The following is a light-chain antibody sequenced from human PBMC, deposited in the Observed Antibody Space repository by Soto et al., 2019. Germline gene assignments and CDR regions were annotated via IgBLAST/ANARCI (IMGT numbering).Light chain of an antibody. CDR3: QQYGSSPRGVT. J-gene: IGKJ3*01. V-gene: IGKV3-20*01. CDR2: GAS. Sequence: EMVLTQSPGTLSLSPGERATLSCRASQSVSSSYLARYQQKPGQAPRLLIYGASSRATGIPDRFSGSGSGTDFTLTISRLEPYDFAVYYCQQYGSSPRGVTFGPGTKVDIK. CDR1: QSVSSSY.